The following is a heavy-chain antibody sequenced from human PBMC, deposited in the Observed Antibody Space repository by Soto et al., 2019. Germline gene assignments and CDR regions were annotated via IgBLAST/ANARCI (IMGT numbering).Heavy chain of an antibody. CDR2: INPKSGGT. Sequence: SVKVSCKASGYTFTDFYIHWVRQAPGQGLEWLGRINPKSGGTSTAQKFQGWVTMTTDTSISTASMELTRLTSDDTAIYYCARGDSTDCSNGVCSFFYNHDMDVWGQGTTVTVSS. D-gene: IGHD2-8*01. CDR3: ARGDSTDCSNGVCSFFYNHDMDV. J-gene: IGHJ6*02. V-gene: IGHV1-2*04. CDR1: GYTFTDFY.